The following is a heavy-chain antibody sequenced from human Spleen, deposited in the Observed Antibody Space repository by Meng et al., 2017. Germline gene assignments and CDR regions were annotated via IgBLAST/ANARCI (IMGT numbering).Heavy chain of an antibody. Sequence: QVQLQQRGAGLLNPSEAMSLACAVYGGSFSGYYWSWIRQPPGKGLEWIGEINHSGGTNYNPSLKSRVTRSVDMSKNQFSLKLSSVTAADTAVYYCARGLLLAALRNWGQGTLVTVSS. CDR2: INHSGGT. V-gene: IGHV4-34*01. CDR3: ARGLLLAALRN. CDR1: GGSFSGYY. J-gene: IGHJ4*02. D-gene: IGHD6-6*01.